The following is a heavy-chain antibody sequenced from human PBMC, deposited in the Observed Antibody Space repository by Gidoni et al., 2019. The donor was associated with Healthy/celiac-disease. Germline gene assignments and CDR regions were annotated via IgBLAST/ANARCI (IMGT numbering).Heavy chain of an antibody. J-gene: IGHJ4*02. Sequence: QVQLVQSGAAVKKPGASVKVSCKASGYTFTGYYMHWVRQSPVQGLEWMGWINPNSGGTNYAQKFQGWVTMTRDTSISTAYMELSRLRSDDTAVYYCARCLYYYDSSGYYQAYFDYWGQGTLVTVSS. CDR2: INPNSGGT. V-gene: IGHV1-2*04. CDR1: GYTFTGYY. D-gene: IGHD3-22*01. CDR3: ARCLYYYDSSGYYQAYFDY.